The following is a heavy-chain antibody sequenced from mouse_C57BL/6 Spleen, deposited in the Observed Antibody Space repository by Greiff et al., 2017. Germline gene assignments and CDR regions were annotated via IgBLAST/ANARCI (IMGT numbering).Heavy chain of an antibody. CDR3: ARHGSSGYFDV. J-gene: IGHJ1*03. CDR1: GYAFSSYW. D-gene: IGHD1-1*01. CDR2: IYPGDGDT. Sequence: LVESGAELVKPGASVKISCKASGYAFSSYWMNWVKQRPGKGLEWIGQIYPGDGDTNYNGKFKGKATLTADKSSSTAYMQLSSLTSEDSAVYFCARHGSSGYFDVWGTGTTVTVSS. V-gene: IGHV1-80*01.